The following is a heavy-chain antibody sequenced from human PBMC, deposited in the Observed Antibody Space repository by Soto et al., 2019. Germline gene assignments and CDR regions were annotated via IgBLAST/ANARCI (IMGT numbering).Heavy chain of an antibody. V-gene: IGHV1-18*01. J-gene: IGHJ6*02. CDR1: GYTFTSYG. Sequence: QVQLVQSGAEVKKPGASVKVSCKASGYTFTSYGISWVRQAPGQGLEWMGWISAYNGNTNYAQKLQGRVTMTTDTSRSTAYMELRSLRSDDTAVYYCARTGYCISTSCYGVYYYYGMDVWGQGTTVTVSS. D-gene: IGHD2-2*01. CDR3: ARTGYCISTSCYGVYYYYGMDV. CDR2: ISAYNGNT.